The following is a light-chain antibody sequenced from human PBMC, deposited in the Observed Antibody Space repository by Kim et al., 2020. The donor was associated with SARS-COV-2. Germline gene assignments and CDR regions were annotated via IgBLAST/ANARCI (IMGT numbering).Light chain of an antibody. J-gene: IGKJ4*01. V-gene: IGKV1-33*01. CDR3: QQYDNVPLT. CDR1: QDITNY. Sequence: ASVGDRVTITCQATQDITNYLNWYQHKAGKAPKLLIYHSSNLEAGVPLRFSGSGSGTHFTFTIGSLQPEDIATYYCQQYDNVPLTFGGATKLDIQ. CDR2: HSS.